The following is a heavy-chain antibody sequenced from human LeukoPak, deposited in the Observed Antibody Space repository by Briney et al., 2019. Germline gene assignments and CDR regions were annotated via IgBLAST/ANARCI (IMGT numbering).Heavy chain of an antibody. CDR3: ATVGDSSSWYLIY. D-gene: IGHD6-13*01. Sequence: ASVKLSCKVSGYTLTEVSMHWVRQAPGKGLEWMGGFDPEDGDTIYAQKFQGRVTMTEDTSTDTAYMELSSLRSADTAVYYCATVGDSSSWYLIYWGQGTLVTVSS. J-gene: IGHJ4*02. V-gene: IGHV1-24*01. CDR2: FDPEDGDT. CDR1: GYTLTEVS.